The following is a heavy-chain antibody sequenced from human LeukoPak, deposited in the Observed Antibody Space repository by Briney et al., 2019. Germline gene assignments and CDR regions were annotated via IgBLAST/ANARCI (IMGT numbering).Heavy chain of an antibody. CDR3: ASLLNGGVSHWFDP. D-gene: IGHD7-27*01. V-gene: IGHV4-39*01. CDR1: GGSITSSTSY. J-gene: IGHJ5*02. CDR2: IYYSGST. Sequence: SETLSLTCTVCGGSITSSTSYWGWIRQPPGKGVEWIGTIYYSGSTYYNPSIKSRATMSVDTSKNPFSLKLSSVTAAHTAVYYCASLLNGGVSHWFDPWGQGTLVTVSS.